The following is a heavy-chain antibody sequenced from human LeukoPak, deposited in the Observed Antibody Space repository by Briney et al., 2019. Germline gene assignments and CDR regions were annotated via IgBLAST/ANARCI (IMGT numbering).Heavy chain of an antibody. D-gene: IGHD3-22*01. CDR3: VRGNYDNRGYSNAFDI. Sequence: PSGTLSLTCTVSGASISSSYWSWIRQPPGKRLEGIGYIYYNGNTNSNPSLKSRVTISADTSKNRFSLKLSSVTAADTAIYYCVRGNYDNRGYSNAFDIWGQGTMVTVSS. CDR2: IYYNGNT. J-gene: IGHJ3*02. CDR1: GASISSSY. V-gene: IGHV4-59*01.